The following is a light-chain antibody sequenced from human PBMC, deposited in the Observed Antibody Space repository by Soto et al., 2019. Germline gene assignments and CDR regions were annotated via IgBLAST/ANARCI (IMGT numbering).Light chain of an antibody. J-gene: IGKJ1*01. CDR3: QQSYSTPWT. V-gene: IGKV1-39*01. CDR2: SAS. CDR1: QSISNY. Sequence: DIQMTQSPSSLSASVGDRVTITCRASQSISNYLNWYQQKPGRVHTLLIYSASSLQSGVPSRFSGSGSGTDFTLTISSLQPEDFATYYCQQSYSTPWTFGLGTKVEI.